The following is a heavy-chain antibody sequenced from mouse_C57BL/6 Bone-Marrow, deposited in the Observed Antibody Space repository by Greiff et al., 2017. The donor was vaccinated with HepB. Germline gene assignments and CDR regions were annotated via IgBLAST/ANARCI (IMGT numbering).Heavy chain of an antibody. CDR2: IYPRSGNT. CDR1: GYTFTSYG. J-gene: IGHJ2*01. D-gene: IGHD1-1*01. CDR3: AREIPYYYGSSYENY. V-gene: IGHV1-81*01. Sequence: QVQLQQSGAELARPGASVKLSCKASGYTFTSYGISWVKQRTGLGLEWIGEIYPRSGNTYYNEKFKGKATLTADKSSSTAYMELRSLTSEDSAVYFCAREIPYYYGSSYENYWGQGTTLTVSS.